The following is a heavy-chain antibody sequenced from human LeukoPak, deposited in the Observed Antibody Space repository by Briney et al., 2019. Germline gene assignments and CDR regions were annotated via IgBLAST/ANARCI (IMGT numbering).Heavy chain of an antibody. Sequence: SETLSLTCAVYGGSFSGYYWSWIRQPPGKGLEWIGEINHSGSTNYNPSLKSRVTISVDTSKNQFSLKLSSVTAADTAVYYCARHATMTTIGFDPWGQGTLVTVSS. J-gene: IGHJ5*02. CDR1: GGSFSGYY. D-gene: IGHD3-16*01. CDR2: INHSGST. V-gene: IGHV4-34*01. CDR3: ARHATMTTIGFDP.